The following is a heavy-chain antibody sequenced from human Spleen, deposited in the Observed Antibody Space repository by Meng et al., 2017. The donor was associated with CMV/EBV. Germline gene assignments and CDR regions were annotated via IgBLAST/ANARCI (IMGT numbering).Heavy chain of an antibody. V-gene: IGHV3-23*01. J-gene: IGHJ5*01. CDR3: AKDDYNTSPRRFDS. D-gene: IGHD4/OR15-4a*01. CDR1: GFTFSNYA. CDR2: ISGSGVSV. Sequence: ASGFTFSNYAMSCVRQAPGKGLEWVSTISGSGVSVYYAHSVKGRFTISRDNSKNTVFLQMNSLRVEDTAMYYCAKDDYNTSPRRFDSWGQGTLVTVSS.